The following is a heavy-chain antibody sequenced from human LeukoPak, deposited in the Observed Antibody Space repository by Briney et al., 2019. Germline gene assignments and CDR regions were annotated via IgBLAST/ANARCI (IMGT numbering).Heavy chain of an antibody. D-gene: IGHD6-13*01. Sequence: GGSLRLSCAASGFTFSNFAMNWGRQAPGKGLEWVSYISSFSNFRRYADSVKGRFTISRDNAKNSLYLQVNSLRAEDTAVYYCARPTIAAAGNFEYWGQGTLVTASS. J-gene: IGHJ4*02. CDR2: ISSFSNFR. CDR1: GFTFSNFA. V-gene: IGHV3-21*05. CDR3: ARPTIAAAGNFEY.